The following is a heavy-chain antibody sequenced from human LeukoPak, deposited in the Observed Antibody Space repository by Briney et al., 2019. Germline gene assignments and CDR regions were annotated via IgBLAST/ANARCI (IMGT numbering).Heavy chain of an antibody. J-gene: IGHJ4*02. CDR1: GASISSSNW. Sequence: SGTLSLTCAVSGASISSSNWWSWVRQPPGKGLEWIGEIYHSGSTNYNPSLKSRVTISVDKSKNQFSLKLSSVTAADTAVYYCARVLRGGLEYFDYWGQGTLVTVSS. V-gene: IGHV4-4*02. CDR3: ARVLRGGLEYFDY. CDR2: IYHSGST.